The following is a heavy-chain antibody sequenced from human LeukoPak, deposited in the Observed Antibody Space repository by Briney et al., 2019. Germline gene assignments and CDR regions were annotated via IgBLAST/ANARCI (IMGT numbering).Heavy chain of an antibody. CDR2: IYHSGST. D-gene: IGHD3-10*01. V-gene: IGHV4-30-2*01. Sequence: SETLSLTCTVSGGSISSGGYYWSWIRQPPGKGLEWIGYIYHSGSTYYNPSLKSRVTISVDTSKNQFSLKLSSVTAADTAVYYCARDLRGMVRGVIITSWFDPWGQGTLVTVSS. CDR1: GGSISSGGYY. J-gene: IGHJ5*02. CDR3: ARDLRGMVRGVIITSWFDP.